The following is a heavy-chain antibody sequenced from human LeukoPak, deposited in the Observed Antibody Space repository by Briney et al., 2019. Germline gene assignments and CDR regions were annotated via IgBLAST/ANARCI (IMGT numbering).Heavy chain of an antibody. CDR3: ARVTGDLAFDI. CDR1: GYTFTSYY. D-gene: IGHD7-27*01. V-gene: IGHV1-46*01. Sequence: ASVKVSCKASGYTFTSYYMHWVRQAPGQGLEWMGGINPSGGTTSYAQKFQGRVTMTRDTSTSTVYMELSSLRSEDTAVHCCARVTGDLAFDIWGQGTMVTVSS. J-gene: IGHJ3*02. CDR2: INPSGGTT.